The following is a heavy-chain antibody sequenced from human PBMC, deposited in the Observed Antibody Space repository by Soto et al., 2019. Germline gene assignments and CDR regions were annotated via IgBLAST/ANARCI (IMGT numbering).Heavy chain of an antibody. CDR3: ARAPRASTGYYGADYYYYGMDV. CDR2: IIPIFGTA. J-gene: IGHJ6*02. V-gene: IGHV1-69*01. Sequence: QVQLVQSGAEVKKPGSSVKVSCKASGGTFSSYAISWVRQAPGQGLEWMGGIIPIFGTANYAQKFQGRVTITADESTSTAYMALSSLRAEDTAVYYCARAPRASTGYYGADYYYYGMDVWGLGTTVTVSS. D-gene: IGHD3-9*01. CDR1: GGTFSSYA.